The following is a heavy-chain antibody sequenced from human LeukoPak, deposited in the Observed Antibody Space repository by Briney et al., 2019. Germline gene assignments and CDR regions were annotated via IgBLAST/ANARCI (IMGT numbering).Heavy chain of an antibody. CDR1: GFTFSDYY. CDR3: ARVGSGSSARPNWFDP. V-gene: IGHV3-11*04. J-gene: IGHJ5*02. CDR2: ISGSGTDV. Sequence: GGSLRLSCEASGFTFSDYYMTWMRQAPGKGLEWVSYISGSGTDVLYADSVKGRFTMSRDNAKNSLYLQMNSLRTEDTAVYYCARVGSGSSARPNWFDPWGQGTLVTVSS. D-gene: IGHD1-26*01.